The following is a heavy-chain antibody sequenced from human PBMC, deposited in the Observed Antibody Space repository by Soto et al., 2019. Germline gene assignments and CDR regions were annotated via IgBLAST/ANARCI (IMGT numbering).Heavy chain of an antibody. Sequence: APVEVSRKPSGYTFTSYGITWVRQAAGQGLEWMGWISAYNGNTNYAQKLQGRVTMTTDTSTGTAYMELRSLRSDDTAVYYCATTYSSSWNNWFDPWGQGTLVTVSS. CDR2: ISAYNGNT. CDR3: ATTYSSSWNNWFDP. V-gene: IGHV1-18*04. D-gene: IGHD6-13*01. CDR1: GYTFTSYG. J-gene: IGHJ5*02.